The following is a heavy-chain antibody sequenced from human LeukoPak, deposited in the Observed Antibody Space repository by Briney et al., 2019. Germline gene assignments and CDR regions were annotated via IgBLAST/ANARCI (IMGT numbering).Heavy chain of an antibody. CDR1: GFPFYSYW. CDR3: ARSVPYGTTWYGRSDC. V-gene: IGHV3-7*03. CDR2: IRHDGSTK. Sequence: GGSLRLSCTASGFPFYSYWMTWVRQTPGKGLEWVANIRHDGSTKYYVDSVKGRFTISRDNAMNSLYLQMDSLRVEDTAIYYCARSVPYGTTWYGRSDCWGQGTLVTVSS. D-gene: IGHD6-13*01. J-gene: IGHJ4*02.